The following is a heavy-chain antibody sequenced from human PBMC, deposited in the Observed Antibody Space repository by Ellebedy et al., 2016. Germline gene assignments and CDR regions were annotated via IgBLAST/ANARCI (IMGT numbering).Heavy chain of an antibody. J-gene: IGHJ4*02. Sequence: GESLKISXKGSGYSFTSYWIGWVRQMPGKGLEWMGIIYPGDSDTRYSPSFQGQVTISADKSISTAYLQWSSLKASDTAMYYCASTPPAYGDYADYWGQGTLVTVSS. CDR3: ASTPPAYGDYADY. V-gene: IGHV5-51*01. D-gene: IGHD4-17*01. CDR2: IYPGDSDT. CDR1: GYSFTSYW.